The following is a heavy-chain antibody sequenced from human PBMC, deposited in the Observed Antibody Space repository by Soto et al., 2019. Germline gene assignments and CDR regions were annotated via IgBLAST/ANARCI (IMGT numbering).Heavy chain of an antibody. Sequence: SETLSLTCTVSGASIRSTDYYWSWIRQAPGKGLEWIGYAYYTGSTYYNPSLMSRLTISVDTSKNQFSLKLTSVTAAETSVYYCVRTARQGAVAPHWFDRWGQGTQVTVSS. CDR2: AYYTGST. D-gene: IGHD2-21*02. J-gene: IGHJ5*02. CDR3: VRTARQGAVAPHWFDR. V-gene: IGHV4-30-4*01. CDR1: GASIRSTDYY.